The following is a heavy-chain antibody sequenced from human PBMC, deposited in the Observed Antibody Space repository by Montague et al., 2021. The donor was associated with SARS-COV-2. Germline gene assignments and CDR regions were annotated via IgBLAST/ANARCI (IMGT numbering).Heavy chain of an antibody. CDR3: TREASCGSDCTYFLDY. V-gene: IGHV4-39*07. D-gene: IGHD2-21*02. Sequence: SETLSLTCSVSGGSISSSSYYWAWIRQPPGKGLEWIGSIYYSGTAYYKASLKGRLTISVDTSKNQFSLKLGSVTAADTAVYYCTREASCGSDCTYFLDYWGQGTLVTVSS. CDR2: IYYSGTA. CDR1: GGSISSSSYY. J-gene: IGHJ4*02.